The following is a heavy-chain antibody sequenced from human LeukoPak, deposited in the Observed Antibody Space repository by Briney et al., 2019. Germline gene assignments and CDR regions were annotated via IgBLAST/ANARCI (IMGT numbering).Heavy chain of an antibody. V-gene: IGHV3-74*01. CDR3: ASAKPGGNWFDR. D-gene: IGHD2-2*01. J-gene: IGHJ5*02. CDR1: GFTFRTYW. CDR2: INTDESGT. Sequence: GGSLRLSCAASGFTFRTYWMHWVRHAPGRGLLWVSRINTDESGTIYADSAKGRFTISRDNANNTLYLQMKSLRAEDTALYYCASAKPGGNWFDRWGEGTLVTVSS.